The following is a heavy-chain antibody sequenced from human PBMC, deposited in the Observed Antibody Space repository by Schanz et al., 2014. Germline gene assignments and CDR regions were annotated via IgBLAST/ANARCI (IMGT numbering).Heavy chain of an antibody. Sequence: QVQLVDSGGGLVKPGGSLRLSCTASGFPFSDYFMAWIRQPPGRGLEWVSYIGNGGVTIYYADSVKGRFTISRDNSKNTLYLQMNSLRAEDTAVYCCAKGRFGELSAFDIWGQGTMVTVSS. J-gene: IGHJ3*02. CDR3: AKGRFGELSAFDI. CDR2: IGNGGVTI. V-gene: IGHV3-11*01. D-gene: IGHD3-10*01. CDR1: GFPFSDYF.